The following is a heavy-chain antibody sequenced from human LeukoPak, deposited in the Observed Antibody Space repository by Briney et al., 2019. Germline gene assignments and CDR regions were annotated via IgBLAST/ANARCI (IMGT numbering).Heavy chain of an antibody. Sequence: ASVTVSCKASGYTFTGYYMHWVRQAPGQGLEGMGWINPNSGGTNYAQKFQGRVTMTRDTSISTAYMELSRLRSDDTAVYYCARAEMATIDLDYWGQGTLVTVSS. CDR1: GYTFTGYY. D-gene: IGHD5-24*01. J-gene: IGHJ4*02. V-gene: IGHV1-2*02. CDR2: INPNSGGT. CDR3: ARAEMATIDLDY.